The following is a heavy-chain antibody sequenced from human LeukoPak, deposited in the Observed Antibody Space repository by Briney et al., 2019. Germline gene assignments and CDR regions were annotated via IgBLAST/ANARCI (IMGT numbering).Heavy chain of an antibody. CDR2: ISGGGAVT. V-gene: IGHV3-23*01. J-gene: IGHJ4*02. Sequence: GVSLRLSCAASGFTFSSYAMSWVRQAPGKGLEWVSSISGGGAVTYYADSVKGRFTISRDNANGSVFLHMTSLRPEDTAVYYCARRGRMSSVRSFDHWGQGTLVTVSS. CDR1: GFTFSSYA. CDR3: ARRGRMSSVRSFDH. D-gene: IGHD3-16*01.